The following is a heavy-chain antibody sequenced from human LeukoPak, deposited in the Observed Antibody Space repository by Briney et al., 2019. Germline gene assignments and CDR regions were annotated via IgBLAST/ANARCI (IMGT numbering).Heavy chain of an antibody. V-gene: IGHV3-48*03. J-gene: IGHJ3*02. Sequence: GGSLRLSCAASGFTFSFYEMNWFRQAPGKGLEWLSYISSGGDTIFYADSVKGRFTISRDNAKNSLFLQMNSLGAEDTAVYYCARDRAGGGIWAQGTLVTVSS. CDR3: ARDRAGGGI. CDR2: ISSGGDTI. CDR1: GFTFSFYE. D-gene: IGHD1-14*01.